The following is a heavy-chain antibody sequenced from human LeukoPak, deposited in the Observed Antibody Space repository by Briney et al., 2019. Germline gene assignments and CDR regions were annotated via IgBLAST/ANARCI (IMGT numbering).Heavy chain of an antibody. V-gene: IGHV1-2*02. D-gene: IGHD3-22*01. J-gene: IGHJ5*02. CDR2: INPNSGGT. Sequence: RASVKVSCKASGYTFTGYYMHWVRQAPGQGLEWMGWINPNSGGTNYAQKFQGRVTMTRDTSISTAYMELSRLRSDDTAVYYCAREHDSSGYWVHWFDPWGQGTLVTVSS. CDR1: GYTFTGYY. CDR3: AREHDSSGYWVHWFDP.